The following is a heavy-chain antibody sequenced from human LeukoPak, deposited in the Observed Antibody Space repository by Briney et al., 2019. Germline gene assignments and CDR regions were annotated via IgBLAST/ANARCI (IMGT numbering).Heavy chain of an antibody. CDR3: ARDHRSVVAANY. D-gene: IGHD2-15*01. CDR2: IKQDGSEK. J-gene: IGHJ4*02. V-gene: IGHV3-7*01. Sequence: GALRLSCAASGFTFSSYWMSWVRQAPGKGLEWVANIKQDGSEKYYVDSAKGRFTISRDNAKNSLYLQMNSLRAEDTAVYYCARDHRSVVAANYWGQGTLVTVSS. CDR1: GFTFSSYW.